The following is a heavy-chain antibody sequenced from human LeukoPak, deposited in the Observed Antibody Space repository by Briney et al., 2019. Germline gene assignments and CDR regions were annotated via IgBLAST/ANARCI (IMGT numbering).Heavy chain of an antibody. J-gene: IGHJ5*02. D-gene: IGHD6-13*01. V-gene: IGHV1-8*02. CDR1: GYTFTSYD. Sequence: ASVKVSCKASGYTFTSYDINWVRQATGQGLEWMGWMNPNSGNTGYAQKLQGRVTMTTDTSTSTAYMELRSLRSDDTAVYYCAREDSSSWYSRGWFDPWGQGTLVTVSS. CDR2: MNPNSGNT. CDR3: AREDSSSWYSRGWFDP.